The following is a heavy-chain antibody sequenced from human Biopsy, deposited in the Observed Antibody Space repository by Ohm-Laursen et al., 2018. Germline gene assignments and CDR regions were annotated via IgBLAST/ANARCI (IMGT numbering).Heavy chain of an antibody. CDR2: IFNSANT. CDR1: GGSISSGGSY. J-gene: IGHJ5*02. Sequence: SQTLSLTCAVSGGSISSGGSYWSWIRQRPGKGLEWIGYIFNSANTYYNLSLKNLITISGDTSKNQFSLKLNSVTAADTAVYYCARGDYFDSNGYFWFDPWGQGTLVTVSS. D-gene: IGHD3-22*01. V-gene: IGHV4-31*01. CDR3: ARGDYFDSNGYFWFDP.